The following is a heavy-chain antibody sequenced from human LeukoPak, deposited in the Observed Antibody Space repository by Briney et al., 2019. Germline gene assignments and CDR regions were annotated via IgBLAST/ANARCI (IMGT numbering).Heavy chain of an antibody. CDR3: AKGGWGSPFDI. CDR1: GFTFSSYA. CDR2: VSGNGRNT. V-gene: IGHV3-23*01. J-gene: IGHJ3*02. Sequence: PGGSLRLSCAASGFTFSSYAMTWVRQAPGKGLEWVSVVSGNGRNTYYADSVKGPFTISRDNSKNTLYLQMNSLRVEDTAVYYCAKGGWGSPFDIWGQGTMVTVSS. D-gene: IGHD7-27*01.